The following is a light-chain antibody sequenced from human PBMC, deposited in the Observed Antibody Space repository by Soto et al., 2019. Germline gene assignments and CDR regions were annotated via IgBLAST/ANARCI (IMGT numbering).Light chain of an antibody. CDR2: AAS. CDR1: QSISTY. CDR3: QQRYTPPFT. J-gene: IGKJ3*01. Sequence: IQMTQSPSSLSASVGDRVTITCRASQSISTYLNWYQQKPGKAPKLLIYAASSLQSGVPSWFSGSGSETDFTLTISILQPEDFATYYCQQRYTPPFTFGPGTKVDIK. V-gene: IGKV1-39*01.